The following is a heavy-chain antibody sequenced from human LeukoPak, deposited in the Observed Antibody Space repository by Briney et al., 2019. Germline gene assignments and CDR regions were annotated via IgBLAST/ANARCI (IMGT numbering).Heavy chain of an antibody. CDR1: GGSISSGSYY. CDR3: ARSIAVAGHYRRSAFDI. J-gene: IGHJ3*02. Sequence: PSQTLSLTCTVSGGSISSGSYYWSWIRQPAGKGLEWIGRIYTSGSTNYNPSLKSRVTISVDTSKNQFSLKLSSVTAADTAVYYCARSIAVAGHYRRSAFDIWGQGTMVTVSS. V-gene: IGHV4-61*02. D-gene: IGHD6-19*01. CDR2: IYTSGST.